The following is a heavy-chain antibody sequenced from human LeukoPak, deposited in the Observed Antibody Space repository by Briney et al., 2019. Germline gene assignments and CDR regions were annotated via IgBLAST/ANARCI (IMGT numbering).Heavy chain of an antibody. CDR2: IGSDGGSP. J-gene: IGHJ4*02. CDR1: GSTSNKYA. Sequence: GGSLRLSCAASGSTSNKYAMQWVRQSPGKRLEYASAIGSDGGSPYYADSVKGRFTVSRDSSKNTLYLQMGSLRAEDMAVYYCRFVVAAGDRDYWGRGTLVAVSS. CDR3: RFVVAAGDRDY. D-gene: IGHD6-13*01. V-gene: IGHV3-64*02.